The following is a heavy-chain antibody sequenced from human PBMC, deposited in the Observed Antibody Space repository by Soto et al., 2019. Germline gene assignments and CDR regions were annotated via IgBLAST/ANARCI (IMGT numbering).Heavy chain of an antibody. D-gene: IGHD3-10*01. CDR1: GFTFSSHE. V-gene: IGHV3-48*03. CDR2: VSSSGSTI. Sequence: GGSLRLSCAASGFTFSSHEMNWVRQAPGKGLEWVSSVSSSGSTIDYADSVKGRFTISRDNAKNSLYLQMNSLRAEDTAVYYCARGLGTMVRGVIILAFDIWGEGTMVTVSS. CDR3: ARGLGTMVRGVIILAFDI. J-gene: IGHJ3*02.